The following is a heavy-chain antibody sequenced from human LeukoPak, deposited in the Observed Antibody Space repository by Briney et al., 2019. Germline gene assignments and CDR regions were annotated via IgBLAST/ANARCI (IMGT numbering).Heavy chain of an antibody. Sequence: ASVKVSCKASGDTFIPYTFSWVRQAPGQGLEWIGRIIPSLDVANYAQKFQGRVTLSVDRDTATTYMEVTSLRSEDTAIYYCARDHCTPGTCLGGHWGQGTLVTVSS. J-gene: IGHJ4*02. CDR2: IIPSLDVA. V-gene: IGHV1-69*04. CDR3: ARDHCTPGTCLGGH. CDR1: GDTFIPYT. D-gene: IGHD2-15*01.